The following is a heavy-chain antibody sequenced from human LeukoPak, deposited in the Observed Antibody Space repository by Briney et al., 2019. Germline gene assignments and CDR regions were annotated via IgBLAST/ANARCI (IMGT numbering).Heavy chain of an antibody. D-gene: IGHD4-17*01. CDR2: ISGSGGST. Sequence: GGSLRLSCAASGFTFSSYAMSWVRQAPGKGLEWVSAISGSGGSTYYADSVKGRFTISRDNSKNALYLQMNSLRAEDTAVYYCAKPALGDGYGDYCYWSWGQGTLVTVSS. CDR1: GFTFSSYA. J-gene: IGHJ4*02. V-gene: IGHV3-23*01. CDR3: AKPALGDGYGDYCYWS.